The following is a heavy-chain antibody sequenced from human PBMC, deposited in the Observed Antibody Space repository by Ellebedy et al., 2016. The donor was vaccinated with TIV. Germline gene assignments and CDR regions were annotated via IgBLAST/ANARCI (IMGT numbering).Heavy chain of an antibody. CDR3: APRGYNYTSGGFDV. CDR1: GGSFSGYY. J-gene: IGHJ3*01. V-gene: IGHV4-34*01. D-gene: IGHD1-1*01. CDR2: INHSGST. Sequence: SETLSLTCAVYGGSFSGYYWSWIRQPPGKGLEWIGEINHSGSTNYNPSLKSRVTMSVDTSQKQFSLKLSSVTAADTAVYYCAPRGYNYTSGGFDVWGQGTMVTVSS.